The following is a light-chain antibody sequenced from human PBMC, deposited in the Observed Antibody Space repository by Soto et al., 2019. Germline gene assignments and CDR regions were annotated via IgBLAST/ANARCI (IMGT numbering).Light chain of an antibody. CDR1: QSVRSY. CDR2: DAS. J-gene: IGKJ1*01. V-gene: IGKV3-11*01. CDR3: QQRSNWPRT. Sequence: EMVLTQSPATLSLSPGERATLSCRASQSVRSYLAWYQQKVGQAPRLLIYDASNRATGIPARFSGSGSGTDFTLTISSLEPEDFAVYYCQQRSNWPRTFGQGTKVEIK.